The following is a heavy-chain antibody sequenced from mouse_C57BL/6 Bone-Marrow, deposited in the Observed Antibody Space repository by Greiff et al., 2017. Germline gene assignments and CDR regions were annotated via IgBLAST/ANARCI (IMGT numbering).Heavy chain of an antibody. V-gene: IGHV1-69*01. CDR1: GYTFTSYW. J-gene: IGHJ1*03. CDR2: IDPSDSYT. CDR3: ARSWNYGSSYWYFDV. Sequence: QVQLQQPGAELVMPGASVKLSCKASGYTFTSYWMHWVKQRPGQGLEWIGEIDPSDSYTNYNQKFKGKSTLNVDKSSITAYMQLSSLTSEDSAVYYCARSWNYGSSYWYFDVWGTGTTVTVSS. D-gene: IGHD1-1*01.